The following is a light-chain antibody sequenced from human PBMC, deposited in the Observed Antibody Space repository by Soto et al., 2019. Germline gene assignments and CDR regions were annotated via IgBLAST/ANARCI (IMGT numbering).Light chain of an antibody. J-gene: IGKJ1*01. V-gene: IGKV1-5*01. CDR2: DAS. CDR3: QQYNSYPWT. Sequence: DIQMTQSPSTLSASVGDRVTITCRASQSISSWLAWYQQKPGKAPKLLIYDASSLESGVSSRFSGSGSGTELTLTISSLQPDDFAIYYCQQYNSYPWTFGQGTKVEIK. CDR1: QSISSW.